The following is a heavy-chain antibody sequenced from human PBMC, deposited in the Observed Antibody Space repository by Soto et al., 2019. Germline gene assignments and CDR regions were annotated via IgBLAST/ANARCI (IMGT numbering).Heavy chain of an antibody. Sequence: PSETLSLTCTVFGDSIDDYYWSWIRQPPGKGLEWIWHISDRGSTGYNPSLKSRATILVDTSKKQFSLRLTSVTAADTAFYYCARDRWTTRANWFDPWGQGTLVNVS. D-gene: IGHD1-1*01. J-gene: IGHJ5*02. CDR3: ARDRWTTRANWFDP. V-gene: IGHV4-59*01. CDR2: ISDRGST. CDR1: GDSIDDYY.